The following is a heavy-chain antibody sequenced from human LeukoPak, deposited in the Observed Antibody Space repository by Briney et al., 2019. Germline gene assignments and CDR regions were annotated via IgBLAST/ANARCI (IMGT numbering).Heavy chain of an antibody. CDR3: TTHYYYDSSGYYHFDY. CDR1: GFTFSYAW. V-gene: IGHV3-15*01. Sequence: GGSLRLSCAASGFTFSYAWKSWVRQAPGEGLEWVGRIKSKTDGGTTDYAAPVKGRFTISRDDSKNTLCLQMNSLETEDTAVYYCTTHYYYDSSGYYHFDYWGQGTLVTVSS. CDR2: IKSKTDGGTT. J-gene: IGHJ4*02. D-gene: IGHD3-22*01.